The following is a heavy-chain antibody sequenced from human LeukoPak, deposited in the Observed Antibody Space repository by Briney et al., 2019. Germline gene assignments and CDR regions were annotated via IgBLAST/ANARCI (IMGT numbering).Heavy chain of an antibody. D-gene: IGHD3-22*01. CDR1: GFTVSSNH. Sequence: GGSLRLSCAASGFTVSSNHMSWVRQAPGKGLEWVSAISGSGGSTYYADSVKGRFTISRDNSKNTLYLQMNSLRAEDTAVYYCAREIYDSSGSPGDAFDIWGQGTMVTVSS. J-gene: IGHJ3*02. CDR2: ISGSGGST. V-gene: IGHV3-23*01. CDR3: AREIYDSSGSPGDAFDI.